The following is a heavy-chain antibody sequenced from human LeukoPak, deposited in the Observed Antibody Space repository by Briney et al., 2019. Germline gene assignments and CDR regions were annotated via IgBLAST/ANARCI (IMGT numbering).Heavy chain of an antibody. CDR1: GFTFSSYA. D-gene: IGHD6-13*01. V-gene: IGHV3-23*01. CDR2: ISGGGGST. Sequence: GGSLRLSCAASGFTFSSYAMSWVRQAPGKGLEWVSAISGGGGSTYYADSVKGRFTISRDNSKNTLYLQMISLRAEDTAVYYCAKALGSPRYSSSWYYPDYYYYYGMDVWGQGTTVTVSS. CDR3: AKALGSPRYSSSWYYPDYYYYYGMDV. J-gene: IGHJ6*02.